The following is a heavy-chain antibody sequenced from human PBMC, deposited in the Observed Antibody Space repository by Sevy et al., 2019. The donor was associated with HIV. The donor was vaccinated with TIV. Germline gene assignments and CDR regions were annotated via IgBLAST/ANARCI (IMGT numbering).Heavy chain of an antibody. Sequence: GGSLRLSCAASGFTFSSYAMNWVRQAPGKGLEWVSSISSSSSHIYAADSLKGRFTISRDNAKNSLFLQMNSLRAEDTAIYYCARVAADDQDFYYYGMDVWGQGTTVTVSS. CDR1: GFTFSSYA. CDR3: ARVAADDQDFYYYGMDV. CDR2: ISSSSSHI. D-gene: IGHD6-13*01. J-gene: IGHJ6*02. V-gene: IGHV3-21*01.